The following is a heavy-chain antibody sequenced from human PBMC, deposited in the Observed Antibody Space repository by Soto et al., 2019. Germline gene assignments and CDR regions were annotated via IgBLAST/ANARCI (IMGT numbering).Heavy chain of an antibody. CDR2: ISDVGHLT. CDR1: EFAFSSNP. CDR3: ARRAFGSCRCFDL. D-gene: IGHD2-15*01. J-gene: IGHJ3*01. Sequence: GPLRLSCAAPEFAFSSNPMTWFRESPGKGLAWVSGISDVGHLTYNAGSVKGRFTISRDNSTNILFLQMNSLRAEDTALYYCARRAFGSCRCFDLWGQGTMVTVSS. V-gene: IGHV3-23*01.